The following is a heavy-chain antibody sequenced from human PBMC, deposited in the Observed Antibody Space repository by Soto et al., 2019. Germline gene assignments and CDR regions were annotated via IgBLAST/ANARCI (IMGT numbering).Heavy chain of an antibody. V-gene: IGHV3-30*18. J-gene: IGHJ4*02. Sequence: PGGSLRLSCAASGFTFSSYGMHWVRQAPGKGLEWVAVISYDGSNKYYADSVKGRFTISRDNSKNTLYLQMNSLRAEDTAVYYCAKDILWEPPLVNGGFDYGGKGTLVTVSS. CDR3: AKDILWEPPLVNGGFDY. CDR2: ISYDGSNK. CDR1: GFTFSSYG. D-gene: IGHD1-26*01.